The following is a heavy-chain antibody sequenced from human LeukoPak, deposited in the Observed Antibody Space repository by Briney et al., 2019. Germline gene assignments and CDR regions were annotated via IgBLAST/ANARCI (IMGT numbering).Heavy chain of an antibody. CDR1: GFTFSSYW. CDR2: INSDGSST. Sequence: GGSVRLSCAAYGFTFSSYWMHWVRQAPGKGLVWVSRINSDGSSTSYADSVRGRFSISRDNAKNSLYLQMNSLRAEDTAVYYCARYDYWGQGTLVTVSS. CDR3: ARYDY. V-gene: IGHV3-74*01. J-gene: IGHJ4*02.